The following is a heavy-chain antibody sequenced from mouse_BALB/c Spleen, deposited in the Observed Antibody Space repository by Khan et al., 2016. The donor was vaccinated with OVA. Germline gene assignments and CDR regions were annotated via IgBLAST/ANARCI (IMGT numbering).Heavy chain of an antibody. D-gene: IGHD2-14*01. CDR3: AREGAYYRSDGWFSY. CDR1: GYTFTTYT. J-gene: IGHJ3*01. Sequence: QVQLQQSGAELARPGASVKMSCKASGYTFTTYTMHWVKQRPGQGLEWIVYINPSNGYTNYNQKFKDKSTLTADKSSSTAYMQLSSLTSDYSAVYYCAREGAYYRSDGWFSYWGQGTLVTVSA. V-gene: IGHV1-4*01. CDR2: INPSNGYT.